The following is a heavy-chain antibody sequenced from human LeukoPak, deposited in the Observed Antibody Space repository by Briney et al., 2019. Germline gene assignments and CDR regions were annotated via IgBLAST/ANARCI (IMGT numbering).Heavy chain of an antibody. V-gene: IGHV3-21*01. J-gene: IGHJ4*02. CDR1: GFPFNTYS. D-gene: IGHD1-1*01. CDR2: ITSSSSYI. CDR3: ARDRGAATGTVSLDY. Sequence: GGSLRLSCAASGFPFNTYSMNWVRQAPGKGLEWVSDITSSSSYIYYADSVKGRFTVSRDNAKNSLYLQMNSLRAEDTAVYYCARDRGAATGTVSLDYWGQGTLVTVSS.